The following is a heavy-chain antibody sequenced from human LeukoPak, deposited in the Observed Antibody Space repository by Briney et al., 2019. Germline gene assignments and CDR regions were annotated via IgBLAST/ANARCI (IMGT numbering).Heavy chain of an antibody. CDR2: IIPIFGTA. J-gene: IGHJ3*02. CDR3: ARDPRDDAFDI. V-gene: IGHV1-69*05. Sequence: ASVKVSCKASGGTFSSYAISWVRQALGQGLEWMGRIIPIFGTANYAQKFQGRVTITTDESTSTAYMELSSLRSEDTAVYYCARDPRDDAFDIWGQGTMVTVSS. CDR1: GGTFSSYA.